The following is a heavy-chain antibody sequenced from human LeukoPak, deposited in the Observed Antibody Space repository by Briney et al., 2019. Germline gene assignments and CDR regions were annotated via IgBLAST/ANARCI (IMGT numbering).Heavy chain of an antibody. CDR2: IYTSGST. CDR3: ARDPLINWNYYGMDV. D-gene: IGHD1-20*01. Sequence: SETLSLTCTVSGGSISSYYWSWIRQPAGKGLEWIGRIYTSGSTNYNPSLKSRVTMSVDTSMNQFSLKLSSVTAADTAVYYCARDPLINWNYYGMDVWGQGTTVTVSS. CDR1: GGSISSYY. J-gene: IGHJ6*02. V-gene: IGHV4-4*07.